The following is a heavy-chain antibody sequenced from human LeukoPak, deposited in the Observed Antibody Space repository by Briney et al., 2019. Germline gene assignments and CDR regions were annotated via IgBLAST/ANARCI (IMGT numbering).Heavy chain of an antibody. CDR3: ARGGFGRVIRDYHYFYGMDV. Sequence: GGSLRLSCAASGFTFSSYAMHWVRQAPGKGLEWVALISYAGGNKYYEDSVKGRFTISRDNSKSTLFLQMTSLRHEDTAVYYCARGGFGRVIRDYHYFYGMDVWGQGTTVTVSS. J-gene: IGHJ6*02. CDR2: ISYAGGNK. V-gene: IGHV3-30*04. D-gene: IGHD3-10*01. CDR1: GFTFSSYA.